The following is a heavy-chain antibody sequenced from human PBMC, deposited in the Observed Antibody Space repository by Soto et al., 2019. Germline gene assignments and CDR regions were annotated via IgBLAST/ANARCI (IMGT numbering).Heavy chain of an antibody. V-gene: IGHV5-51*01. D-gene: IGHD6-6*01. CDR2: IYPSDSDT. CDR1: GYNFAGYW. J-gene: IGHJ4*02. Sequence: PGESLKISCKGSGYNFAGYWIAWVRQMPGKGLELMGIIYPSDSDTRYRPSFQGQFTISADKSISSAYLQWSSLRASDTAMYYCARGGLSARTFDYWVQGTTVTVSS. CDR3: ARGGLSARTFDY.